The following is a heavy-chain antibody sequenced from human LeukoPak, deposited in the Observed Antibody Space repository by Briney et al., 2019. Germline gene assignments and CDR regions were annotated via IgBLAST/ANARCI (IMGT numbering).Heavy chain of an antibody. CDR2: INPNSGGT. CDR1: GYTFTGYY. Sequence: SVKVSCKASGYTFTGYYMHWVRQAPGQGLEWMGWINPNSGGTNYAQKFQGWVTMTRDTSISTAYMELSRLRSDDTAVYYCARGGITGTTRGPTRLNDAFDIWGQGTMVTVSS. CDR3: ARGGITGTTRGPTRLNDAFDI. V-gene: IGHV1-2*04. D-gene: IGHD1-20*01. J-gene: IGHJ3*02.